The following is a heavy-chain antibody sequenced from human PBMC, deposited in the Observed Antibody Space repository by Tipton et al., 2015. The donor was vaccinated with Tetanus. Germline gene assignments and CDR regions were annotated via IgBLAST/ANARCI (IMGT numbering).Heavy chain of an antibody. CDR3: ARPEASGRARGFDI. D-gene: IGHD3-10*01. Sequence: TLSLTCTVSGGSISSTSYYWAWIRQPPGKGLEWIGTMYNSGATYYNPSLKGRVTISGDTSKNLFSLTSVTASDTAFYYCARPEASGRARGFDIWGQGTKVTVSP. J-gene: IGHJ3*02. V-gene: IGHV4-39*02. CDR2: MYNSGAT. CDR1: GGSISSTSYY.